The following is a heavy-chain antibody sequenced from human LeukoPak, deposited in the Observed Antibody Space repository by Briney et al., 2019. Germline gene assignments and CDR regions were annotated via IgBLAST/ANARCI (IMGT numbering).Heavy chain of an antibody. CDR2: FYHGGST. Sequence: SETLSLTCTVSGYSISTGYYWDWIRQPPGKGLEWIGTFYHGGSTYYNPSLKSRVTISVDTSKNQFSLKLSSVTAADTAVYFCATVFASRGGLYFDYWGQGALVTVSS. D-gene: IGHD6-19*01. CDR1: GYSISTGYY. J-gene: IGHJ4*02. CDR3: ATVFASRGGLYFDY. V-gene: IGHV4-38-2*02.